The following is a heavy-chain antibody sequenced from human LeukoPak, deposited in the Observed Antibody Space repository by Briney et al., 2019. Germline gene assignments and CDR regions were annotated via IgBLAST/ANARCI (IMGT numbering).Heavy chain of an antibody. D-gene: IGHD2-15*01. J-gene: IGHJ5*02. Sequence: SETLSLTCTVPGGSISSHYWSWIRQPPGKGLEWIWYIYYSGSTKYNPSLKSRVTISVDTSKNQFSLKLSSVTAADTAVYYCARDSCSGGSCYSGHKEFDPWGQGTLVTVAS. V-gene: IGHV4-59*11. CDR2: IYYSGST. CDR3: ARDSCSGGSCYSGHKEFDP. CDR1: GGSISSHY.